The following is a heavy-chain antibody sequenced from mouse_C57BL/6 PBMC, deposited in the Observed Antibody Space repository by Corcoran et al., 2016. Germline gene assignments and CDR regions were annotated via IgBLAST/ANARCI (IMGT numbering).Heavy chain of an antibody. CDR1: GYTFTDYN. CDR3: ARTIRSRWYCDG. D-gene: IGHD1-1*01. V-gene: IGHV1-18*01. J-gene: IGHJ1*03. Sequence: EVQLQQSGPELVKPGASVKIPCKASGYTFTDYNMDWVTQSHGKCLEWIGDINPNNGGTIYNQKFKGKATLTVDKSSSTAYMELRSLTSEDTAVYYGARTIRSRWYCDGWGTGTTVTVSS. CDR2: INPNNGGT.